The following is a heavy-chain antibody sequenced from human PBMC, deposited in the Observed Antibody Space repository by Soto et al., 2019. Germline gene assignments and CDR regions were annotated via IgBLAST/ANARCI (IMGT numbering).Heavy chain of an antibody. J-gene: IGHJ4*02. D-gene: IGHD4-4*01. CDR2: MSSSGSYI. CDR3: VRPGRSYSYGRPMHFDY. CDR1: GFTFSTYT. V-gene: IGHV3-21*01. Sequence: EVQLVESGGGLVRPGGSLRLSCSASGFTFSTYTMNWVRQAPGKGLEWVSSMSSSGSYIKYADSVKGRFTISRDNAKNSLFLHMSSLGDEDTAIYYCVRPGRSYSYGRPMHFDYWGQGILVTVSS.